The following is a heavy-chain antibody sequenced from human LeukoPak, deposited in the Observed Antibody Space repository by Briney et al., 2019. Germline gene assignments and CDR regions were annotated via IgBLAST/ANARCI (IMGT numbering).Heavy chain of an antibody. D-gene: IGHD4-17*01. CDR1: GYTFTGYY. Sequence: ASVKVSCKASGYTFTGYYMHWVRQAPGQGLEWMGWINPNSGGTNYAQKFQGWVTMTRDTSISTAYMELSRLRSDDTAVYHCARIRTYGDYAFDYWGQGTLVTVSS. CDR2: INPNSGGT. V-gene: IGHV1-2*04. CDR3: ARIRTYGDYAFDY. J-gene: IGHJ4*02.